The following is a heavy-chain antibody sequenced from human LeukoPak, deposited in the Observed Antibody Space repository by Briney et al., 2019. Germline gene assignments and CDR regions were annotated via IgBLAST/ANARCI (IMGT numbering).Heavy chain of an antibody. D-gene: IGHD3-10*01. CDR1: GGTFSSYA. V-gene: IGHV1-69*13. CDR3: ARDGGRARGSRWKNYYFDY. J-gene: IGHJ4*02. CDR2: IIPIFGTA. Sequence: ASVKVSCKAPGGTFSSYAISWVRQAPGQGLEWMGGIIPIFGTANYAQKFQGRVTITADESTSTAYMELSSLRSEDTAVYYCARDGGRARGSRWKNYYFDYWGQGTLVTVSS.